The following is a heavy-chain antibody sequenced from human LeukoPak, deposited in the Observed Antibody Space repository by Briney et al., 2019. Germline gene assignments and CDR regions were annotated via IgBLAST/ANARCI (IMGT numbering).Heavy chain of an antibody. CDR1: GGSITSGDSF. Sequence: ASETLSLTCTISGGSITSGDSFWTWIRHHPEKGLEWIGYISYSGSPYYNPSLQTRVTISSDMSKNQFSLNLASVTAADTAVYYCATDHLAVAGYNWFDPWGQGILVTVSS. CDR3: ATDHLAVAGYNWFDP. CDR2: ISYSGSP. D-gene: IGHD6-19*01. V-gene: IGHV4-31*03. J-gene: IGHJ5*02.